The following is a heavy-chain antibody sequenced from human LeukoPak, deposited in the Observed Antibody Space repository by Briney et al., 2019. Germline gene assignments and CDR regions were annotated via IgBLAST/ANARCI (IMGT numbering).Heavy chain of an antibody. J-gene: IGHJ4*02. D-gene: IGHD5-18*01. Sequence: PSETLSLTCTVSGGSISSYYWSWIRLPPGKGLEWIGSVYYSGTTYYNPPSLKSRVTISVDTSKNQFSLRLSSVTAADTAVYYCASVSGYSYPYYFDYWGQGTLVTVSS. CDR1: GGSISSYY. CDR3: ASVSGYSYPYYFDY. CDR2: VYYSGTT. V-gene: IGHV4-39*07.